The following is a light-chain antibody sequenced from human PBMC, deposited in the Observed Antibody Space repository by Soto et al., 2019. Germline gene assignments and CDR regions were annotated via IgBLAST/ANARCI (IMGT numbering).Light chain of an antibody. V-gene: IGLV2-8*01. CDR2: EVN. J-gene: IGLJ2*01. CDR3: SSYAGSNKVV. Sequence: QSVPTQPPSASGSPGQSVTISCAGTSSDVGGYKYVSWYQQHPGKAPKLIIYEVNKRPSGVPDRFSGSKSGNTASLTVSGLQAEDEADYYCSSYAGSNKVVFGGGTQLTVL. CDR1: SSDVGGYKY.